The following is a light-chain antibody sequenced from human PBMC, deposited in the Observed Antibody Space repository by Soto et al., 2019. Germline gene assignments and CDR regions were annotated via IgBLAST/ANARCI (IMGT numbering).Light chain of an antibody. CDR3: SSYTSSSSWV. CDR2: EVT. CDR1: SSDVGAYNY. V-gene: IGLV2-14*01. J-gene: IGLJ3*02. Sequence: QSVLTQPASVSGSPGQSITISCTGTSSDVGAYNYVSWYQQHSAKAPKLIIYEVTNRPSGVSNRFSASKSGNTASLTIFGLQAEDEADYYCSSYTSSSSWVFGGGTKVTVL.